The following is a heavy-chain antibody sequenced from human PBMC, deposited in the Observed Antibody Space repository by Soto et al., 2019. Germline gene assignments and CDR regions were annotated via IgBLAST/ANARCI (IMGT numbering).Heavy chain of an antibody. D-gene: IGHD3-10*01. CDR1: GGSISSSSYY. CDR2: IYYSGST. CDR3: ARLGMGDYFDY. V-gene: IGHV4-39*01. Sequence: SETLSLTCTVSGGSISSSSYYWGWIRQPPGKGLEWIGSIYYSGSTYYNPSLKSRVTISVDTSKNQFSLKLSSVTAADTAVYYCARLGMGDYFDYWGQGTLVTVSS. J-gene: IGHJ4*02.